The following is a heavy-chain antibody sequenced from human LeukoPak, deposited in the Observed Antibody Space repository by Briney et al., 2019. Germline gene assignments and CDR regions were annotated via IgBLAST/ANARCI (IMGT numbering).Heavy chain of an antibody. D-gene: IGHD6-19*01. CDR3: ARGSTYSSGWYTGFDY. J-gene: IGHJ4*02. Sequence: PGGSLRLSCAASGFTFSNYGMSWVRQAPGKGLEWVSSISGSSSCIYYADSVKGRFTISRDNAKKSVYLQMNSLRAEDTAVYYCARGSTYSSGWYTGFDYWGQGTLVTVSS. V-gene: IGHV3-21*01. CDR2: ISGSSSCI. CDR1: GFTFSNYG.